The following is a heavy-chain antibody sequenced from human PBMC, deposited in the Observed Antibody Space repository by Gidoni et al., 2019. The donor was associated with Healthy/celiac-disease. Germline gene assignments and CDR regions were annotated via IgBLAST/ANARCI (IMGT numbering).Heavy chain of an antibody. CDR1: GGSISSSY. CDR3: ARHPGGGIAAAGTFDY. CDR2: IYYSGST. D-gene: IGHD6-13*01. J-gene: IGHJ4*02. Sequence: QVQLQESGPGLVKPSETLSLTCTVSGGSISSSYCSWIRQPPGKGLEWIGYIYYSGSTNYNPSLKSRVTISVDTSKNQFSLKLSSVTAPDTAVYYCARHPGGGIAAAGTFDYWGQGTLVTVSS. V-gene: IGHV4-59*08.